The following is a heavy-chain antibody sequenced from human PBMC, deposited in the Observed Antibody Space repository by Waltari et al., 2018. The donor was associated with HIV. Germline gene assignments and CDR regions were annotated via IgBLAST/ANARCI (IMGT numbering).Heavy chain of an antibody. D-gene: IGHD1-1*01. CDR3: VRICKLNCYYYYGMDV. CDR2: TGTAGDT. V-gene: IGHV3-13*01. J-gene: IGHJ6*02. CDR1: GFTFSNYD. Sequence: EVQLVESGGGLVQPGGSLRLSCSASGFTFSNYDMHWVRQATGKGLEGGAGTGTAGDTYHPVSGKGRFTISRENAKNSLHLQMDSVRAGDTSVYYCVRICKLNCYYYYGMDVWGQGTTVTVSS.